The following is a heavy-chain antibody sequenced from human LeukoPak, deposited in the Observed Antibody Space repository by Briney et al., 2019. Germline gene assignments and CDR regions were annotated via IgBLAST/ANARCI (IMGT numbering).Heavy chain of an antibody. D-gene: IGHD6-19*01. J-gene: IGHJ4*02. CDR3: ARAVATQGGLDY. V-gene: IGHV3-21*01. Sequence: GGSLRLSCAASGFTFSSYSMNRVRQAPGKGLEWVSSISSSSSYIYYADSVKGRFTISRDNAKNSLYLQMNSLRAEDTAVYYCARAVATQGGLDYWGQGTLVTVSS. CDR2: ISSSSSYI. CDR1: GFTFSSYS.